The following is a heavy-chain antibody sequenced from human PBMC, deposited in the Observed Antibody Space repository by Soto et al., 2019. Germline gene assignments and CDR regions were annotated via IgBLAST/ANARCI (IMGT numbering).Heavy chain of an antibody. D-gene: IGHD3-3*01. CDR2: IYYSGST. J-gene: IGHJ5*02. Sequence: SETLSLTCTVSGGSISSGDYYWSWIRQPPGKGLEWIGYIYYSGSTYYNPSLKSRVTISVDTSKNQFSLKLSSVTAADTAVYYCARVRYYDFWSGPSGWFDPWGQGTLVTVSS. CDR1: GGSISSGDYY. V-gene: IGHV4-30-4*01. CDR3: ARVRYYDFWSGPSGWFDP.